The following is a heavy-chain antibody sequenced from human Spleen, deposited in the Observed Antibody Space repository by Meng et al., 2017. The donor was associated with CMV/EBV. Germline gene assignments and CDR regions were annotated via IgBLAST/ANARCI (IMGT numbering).Heavy chain of an antibody. CDR1: GFTFSSYW. CDR3: ARRQVNDYWSGDHFDY. D-gene: IGHD3-3*01. V-gene: IGHV3-20*04. CDR2: NNWNGGST. J-gene: IGHJ4*02. Sequence: GGSLRLSCAASGFTFSSYWMSWVRQAPGKGLEWVSGNNWNGGSTGYGDSVKGRFTISRDNSKNTLYLQMNSLRAEDTAFYYCARRQVNDYWSGDHFDYWGQGTLVTVSS.